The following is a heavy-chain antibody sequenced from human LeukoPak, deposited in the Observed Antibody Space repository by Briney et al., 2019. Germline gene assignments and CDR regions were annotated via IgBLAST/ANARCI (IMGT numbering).Heavy chain of an antibody. V-gene: IGHV4-34*01. CDR1: GGSFSGYY. CDR2: INHSGST. D-gene: IGHD4-11*01. CDR3: ATVNDYRAFDI. J-gene: IGHJ4*02. Sequence: SGTLSLTCAVYGGSFSGYYWSWIRQPPGKGLEWIGEINHSGSTNYNPSLKSRVTISVDTSKNQFSLKLSSVTAADTAVYYCATVNDYRAFDIWGQGTLVTVS.